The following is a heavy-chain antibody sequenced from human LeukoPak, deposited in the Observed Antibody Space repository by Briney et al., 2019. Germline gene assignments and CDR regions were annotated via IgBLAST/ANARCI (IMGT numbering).Heavy chain of an antibody. J-gene: IGHJ4*02. CDR3: ARQISGNKDY. CDR2: IFYRGSVSYGGTT. Sequence: SETLSLTCTVSGVSISGFYWIWIRQSPGRGLEGIGSIFYRGSVSYGGTTFYNPSLQSRVTISVDTSKNAFSLRLTSVTAADTAVYYCARQISGNKDYWGQGTLVTVSS. D-gene: IGHD1/OR15-1a*01. V-gene: IGHV4-59*04. CDR1: GVSISGFY.